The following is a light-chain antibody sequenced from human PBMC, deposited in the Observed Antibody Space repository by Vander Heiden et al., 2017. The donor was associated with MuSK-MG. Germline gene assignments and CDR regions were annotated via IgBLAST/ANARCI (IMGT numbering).Light chain of an antibody. CDR3: QKYDDDPWT. J-gene: IGKJ1*01. Sequence: IQLTSSPSFRSASVRGRVTITCTASHGITNYLAWYQQKPGKAPKLLIYSASSLQSGVPSRFSAGASGTDSTLTISSLQPEDVATYYCQKYDDDPWTFGQGTKVEI. V-gene: IGKV1-27*01. CDR2: SAS. CDR1: HGITNY.